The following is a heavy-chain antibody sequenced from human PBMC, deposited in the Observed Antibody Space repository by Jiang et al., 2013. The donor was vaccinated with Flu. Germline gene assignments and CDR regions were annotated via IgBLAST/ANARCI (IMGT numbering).Heavy chain of an antibody. D-gene: IGHD2-21*01. J-gene: IGHJ4*02. CDR2: IYHSGST. Sequence: GLVKPSETLSLTCTVSGYSISSGYYWGWIRQPPGKGLEWIGSIYHSGSTYYNPSLKSRVTISVDTSKNQFSLKLSSVTAADTAVYYCASLDFIQAITFDYWGQGTLVTVSS. CDR3: ASLDFIQAITFDY. V-gene: IGHV4-38-2*02. CDR1: GYSISSGYY.